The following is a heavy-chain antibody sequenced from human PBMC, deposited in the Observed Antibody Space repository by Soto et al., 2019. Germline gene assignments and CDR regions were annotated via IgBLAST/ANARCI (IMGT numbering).Heavy chain of an antibody. CDR3: ARDAVDVAKMVFVSTIDS. V-gene: IGHV3-30-3*01. J-gene: IGHJ4*02. CDR1: GFMFRNHA. D-gene: IGHD2-8*01. CDR2: ISFDGGND. Sequence: QVYLVEAGGGVVQPGRSLRLSCAASGFMFRNHAMHWVRQAPGKGLDWVAVISFDGGNDFYAESVNGRFTISRDNSRNTLYLQMDSLRPEETAVYYCARDAVDVAKMVFVSTIDSWGQGALVTVSS.